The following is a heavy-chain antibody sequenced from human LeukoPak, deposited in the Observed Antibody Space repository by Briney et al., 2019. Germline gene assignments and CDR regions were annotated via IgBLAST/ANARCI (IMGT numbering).Heavy chain of an antibody. CDR3: ARECGYDVVVTACLDY. D-gene: IGHD2-21*02. V-gene: IGHV1-2*02. CDR1: GYTFTGYY. Sequence: ASVKVSCKDSGYTFTGYYMHWVRQAPGQGLEWMGWINPNRGGTNYAQKFQGTVTMTRDTSISTAYMELRRLRSDDTAVYYCARECGYDVVVTACLDYWGQGSLVTVSS. CDR2: INPNRGGT. J-gene: IGHJ4*02.